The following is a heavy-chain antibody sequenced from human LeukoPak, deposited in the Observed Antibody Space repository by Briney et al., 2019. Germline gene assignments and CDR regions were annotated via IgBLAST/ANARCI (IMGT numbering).Heavy chain of an antibody. Sequence: GGSLRLSCAASGFTFTSYSMNWVRQAPGKGLEWVSAISGSADITHYADTVKGRFTISRDNSKNTLYLQMNSLRAEDTAVYYCGRRLGSYYVDNWGQGTLVTVSS. CDR2: ISGSADIT. V-gene: IGHV3-23*01. D-gene: IGHD3-10*01. CDR1: GFTFTSYS. CDR3: GRRLGSYYVDN. J-gene: IGHJ4*02.